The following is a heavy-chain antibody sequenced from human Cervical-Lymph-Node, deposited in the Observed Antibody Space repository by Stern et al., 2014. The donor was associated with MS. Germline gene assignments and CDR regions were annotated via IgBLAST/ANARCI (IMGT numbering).Heavy chain of an antibody. J-gene: IGHJ4*02. D-gene: IGHD4-17*01. Sequence: VQLVESGAEVKKPGASVKVSCEASGYTFNRYYIHWVRQAPGQGLEWMGMINPSGGTTNYAQNFQGRVAMTMDTATSTVYMELNSLRSDDTSTYYCARDAHGDSFDYWGQGTLVTVSS. V-gene: IGHV1-46*02. CDR1: GYTFNRYY. CDR3: ARDAHGDSFDY. CDR2: INPSGGTT.